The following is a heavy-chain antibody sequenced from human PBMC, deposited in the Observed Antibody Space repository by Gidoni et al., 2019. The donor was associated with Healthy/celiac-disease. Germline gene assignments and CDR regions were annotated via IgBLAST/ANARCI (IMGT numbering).Heavy chain of an antibody. V-gene: IGHV4-59*01. CDR3: AREVRSGYLDWYFDL. CDR2: IYYSGST. CDR1: GGSISSYY. D-gene: IGHD3-3*01. Sequence: QVQLQASCPGLVKPSETLSLTFTVSGGSISSYYWSWIRQTPGKGLEWIGYIYYSGSTNYHPALKSRVTISVDTSKNQFSMKLSSVTDADTAVYYCAREVRSGYLDWYFDLWGRGTLVTVSS. J-gene: IGHJ2*01.